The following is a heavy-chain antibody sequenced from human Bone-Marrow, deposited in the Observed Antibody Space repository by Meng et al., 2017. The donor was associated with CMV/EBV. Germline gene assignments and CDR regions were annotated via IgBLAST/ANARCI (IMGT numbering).Heavy chain of an antibody. Sequence: GGSLRLSCAASGFTFSSYWMSWVRQAPGKGLEWVANIKQDGSEKYYVDSVKGRFTISRDNAKNSLYLQMNSLRAEDTAVYYCARVRGLGAVVPAAMALIYWGQGTLVTVSS. D-gene: IGHD2-2*01. CDR3: ARVRGLGAVVPAAMALIY. CDR2: IKQDGSEK. CDR1: GFTFSSYW. J-gene: IGHJ4*02. V-gene: IGHV3-7*01.